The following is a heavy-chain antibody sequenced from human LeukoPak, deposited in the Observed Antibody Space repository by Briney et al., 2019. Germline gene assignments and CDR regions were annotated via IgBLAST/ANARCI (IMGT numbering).Heavy chain of an antibody. CDR2: INHIGST. CDR1: GGSLSGYY. D-gene: IGHD6-19*01. V-gene: IGHV4-34*01. CDR3: ARGRSSGWYFDY. Sequence: SETLSLTCAVYGGSLSGYYWSWIRQAPGKGLEWIGEINHIGSTNHNPSLKSRVTMSVDTSKNQFSLKLSSVTAADTALYYCARGRSSGWYFDYWGQGTLVTVSS. J-gene: IGHJ4*02.